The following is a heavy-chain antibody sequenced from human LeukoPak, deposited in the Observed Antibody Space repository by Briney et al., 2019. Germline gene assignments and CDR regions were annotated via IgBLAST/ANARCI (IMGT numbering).Heavy chain of an antibody. CDR1: GLSFSSSA. D-gene: IGHD3-9*01. Sequence: PGGSLILSCTASGLSFSSSAMSRVRQAPGKGLEWVSAISGTGGSTYYADSVKGRFTISRDNSKNTVYLQMNGLRAEDTAVYYCASGKGYFEFWGQGTLVTVSS. CDR3: ASGKGYFEF. V-gene: IGHV3-23*01. CDR2: ISGTGGST. J-gene: IGHJ4*02.